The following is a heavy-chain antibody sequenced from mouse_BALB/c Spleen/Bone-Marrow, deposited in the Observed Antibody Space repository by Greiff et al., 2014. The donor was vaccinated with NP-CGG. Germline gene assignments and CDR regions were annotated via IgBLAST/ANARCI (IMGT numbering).Heavy chain of an antibody. D-gene: IGHD2-13*01. V-gene: IGHV1-67*01. CDR1: GYTFTDYA. Sequence: QVQLQQSGPELARPGESVKISCKGSGYTFTDYAMHWVKQSHAKSLEWIGVITTYSANAKYNQKFKGKATMTVDKSSSTAYLELARLTSEDSYIYYCARGVTGPFPYWGQGTLVTVSA. CDR3: ARGVTGPFPY. CDR2: ITTYSANA. J-gene: IGHJ3*01.